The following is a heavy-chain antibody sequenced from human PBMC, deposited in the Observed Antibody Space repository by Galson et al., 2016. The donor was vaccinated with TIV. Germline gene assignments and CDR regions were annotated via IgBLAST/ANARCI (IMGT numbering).Heavy chain of an antibody. CDR3: ARNRGYSVTGYFDF. J-gene: IGHJ4*02. D-gene: IGHD5/OR15-5a*01. Sequence: SCKASGGIFRTNPISWVRQAPGQGLEWMGGIFAIFGIANYAQKFQGRVTSTADESTSTAYMELSSLRSEDTAVYYCARNRGYSVTGYFDFWGQGTLVTVSS. CDR2: IFAIFGIA. V-gene: IGHV1-69*01. CDR1: GGIFRTNP.